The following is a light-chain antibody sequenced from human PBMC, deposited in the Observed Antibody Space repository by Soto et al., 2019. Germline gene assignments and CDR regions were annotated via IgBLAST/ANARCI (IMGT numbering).Light chain of an antibody. J-gene: IGKJ4*01. CDR1: QSINNN. V-gene: IGKV3-15*01. CDR3: QHYSNWPLT. CDR2: GAS. Sequence: EIVMTQSPATLSVSPGERATLSCRASQSINNNLAWYQQKPGQGHTLLIFGASTRATGIPTRFSGSRTGTEFTHTISSLQSEDFAIYYCQHYSNWPLTFGGGTKVEIK.